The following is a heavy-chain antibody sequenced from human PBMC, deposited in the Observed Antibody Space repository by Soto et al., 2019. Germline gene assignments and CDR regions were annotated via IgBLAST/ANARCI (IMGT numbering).Heavy chain of an antibody. J-gene: IGHJ5*01. D-gene: IGHD6-19*01. CDR2: INSYNGDT. CDR3: ARDQWLKVPAVVGDKFDS. V-gene: IGHV1-18*04. Sequence: QAQLVQSGGEEKKPGASVKVSCKASGYDFIGHGISWVRQARGQGLEWMGWINSYNGDTKYARKYQDRITLTKDKSTRTVYMELTSLRSDDTAVYYCARDQWLKVPAVVGDKFDSWGQGTLVTVSS. CDR1: GYDFIGHG.